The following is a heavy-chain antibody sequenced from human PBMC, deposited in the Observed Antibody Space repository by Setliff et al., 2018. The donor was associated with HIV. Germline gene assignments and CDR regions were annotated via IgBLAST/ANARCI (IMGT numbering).Heavy chain of an antibody. D-gene: IGHD3-3*01. CDR3: ARDPSYYNFWSGYYFDY. J-gene: IGHJ4*02. V-gene: IGHV3-30*03. Sequence: GGSLRLSCAASGFIFSSYGIHWVRQAPGKGLEWVAVISYDGSDKYYAESVKGRFTISRDISKNTVYLQMNGLRPEDTAVFYCARDPSYYNFWSGYYFDYWGQGTLVTVSS. CDR1: GFIFSSYG. CDR2: ISYDGSDK.